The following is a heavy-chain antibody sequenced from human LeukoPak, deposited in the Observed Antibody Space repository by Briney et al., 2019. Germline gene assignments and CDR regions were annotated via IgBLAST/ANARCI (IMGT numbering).Heavy chain of an antibody. J-gene: IGHJ4*02. CDR3: ARDQSVVAGTGFDY. Sequence: ASVKVSCKASGYSFTAFYIHWVRQAPGQGLEWLGYINTNTGGTHYALNFQGRVTMSRDTSISTAYMELSSLRSEDTAVYYCARDQSVVAGTGFDYWGQGTLVTVSS. CDR1: GYSFTAFY. D-gene: IGHD6-19*01. CDR2: INTNTGGT. V-gene: IGHV1-2*02.